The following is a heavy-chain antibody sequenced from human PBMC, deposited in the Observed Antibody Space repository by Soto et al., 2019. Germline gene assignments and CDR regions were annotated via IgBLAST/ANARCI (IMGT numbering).Heavy chain of an antibody. J-gene: IGHJ6*02. CDR1: GYSFTTYG. Sequence: QVQLVQSGPEVKKPGASVKVSCKASGYSFTTYGISWVRHAPGQGLEWMGWISGYNGQTNYAQKFRGRVTITTDTTTSTAYMRMTSLGSDSMATYYCARDERNQLWVDGLNAMDVWGQGTTVTVSS. V-gene: IGHV1-18*03. D-gene: IGHD3-10*01. CDR3: ARDERNQLWVDGLNAMDV. CDR2: ISGYNGQT.